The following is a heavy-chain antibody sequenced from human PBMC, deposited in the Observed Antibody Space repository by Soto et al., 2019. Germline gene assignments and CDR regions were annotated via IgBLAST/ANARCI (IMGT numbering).Heavy chain of an antibody. Sequence: SVKVSCKASGGTFSSYAISWVRQAPGQGLEWMGGIIPIFGTANYAQKFQGRVTITADESTSTAYMELSSLRSEDTAVYYCARRGYSGYDLYYYYGMDVWGQGTTVTVSS. J-gene: IGHJ6*02. D-gene: IGHD5-12*01. CDR1: GGTFSSYA. V-gene: IGHV1-69*13. CDR3: ARRGYSGYDLYYYYGMDV. CDR2: IIPIFGTA.